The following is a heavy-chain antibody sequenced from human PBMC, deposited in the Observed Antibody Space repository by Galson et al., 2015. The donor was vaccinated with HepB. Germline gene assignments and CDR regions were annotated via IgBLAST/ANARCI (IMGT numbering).Heavy chain of an antibody. CDR3: ARGGPGYSSGWYGAD. CDR1: FSSYA. J-gene: IGHJ4*02. CDR2: IIPIFGTA. D-gene: IGHD6-19*01. Sequence: FSSYAISWVRQAPGQGLEWMGGIIPIFGTANYAQKFQGRVTITADESTSTAYMELSSLRSEDTAVYYCARGGPGYSSGWYGADWGQGTLVTVSS. V-gene: IGHV1-69*01.